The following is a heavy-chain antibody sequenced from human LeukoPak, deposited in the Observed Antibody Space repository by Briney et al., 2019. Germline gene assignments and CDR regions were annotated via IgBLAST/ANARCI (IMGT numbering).Heavy chain of an antibody. J-gene: IGHJ1*01. D-gene: IGHD3-22*01. CDR3: ASDIPWVEYSSYSGWFQH. Sequence: ASVKVSCKASGYTLTGYYMHWVRQAPGQGLEWMGWINPNSGGTNYAQKFQGRVTMTRDTSISTAYMELNRLRSDDTAVYYWASDIPWVEYSSYSGWFQHWGQGTLVTVSS. CDR2: INPNSGGT. CDR1: GYTLTGYY. V-gene: IGHV1-2*02.